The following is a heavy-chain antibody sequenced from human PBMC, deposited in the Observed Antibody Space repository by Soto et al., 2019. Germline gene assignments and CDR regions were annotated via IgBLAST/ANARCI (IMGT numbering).Heavy chain of an antibody. Sequence: SETLSLTCTVSGGSISSSIYYWGWIRQPPGKGLEWIGSIYFSGSTHYNVSLTSRVTISVDTSRNQFSLKLSSVTATDTAVYYCARHVRGWQLMLDNWGQGSLVTVSS. CDR3: ARHVRGWQLMLDN. V-gene: IGHV4-39*01. J-gene: IGHJ4*02. D-gene: IGHD6-13*01. CDR2: IYFSGST. CDR1: GGSISSSIYY.